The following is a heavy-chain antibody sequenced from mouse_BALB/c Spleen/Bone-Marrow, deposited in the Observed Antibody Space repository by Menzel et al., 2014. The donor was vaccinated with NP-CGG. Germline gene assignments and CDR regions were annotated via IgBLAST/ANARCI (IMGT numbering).Heavy chain of an antibody. CDR3: AREGGYYYGSSPYFDV. Sequence: EVKLVESGPELVKPGASVKISCKASGYSFTGYFMNWVMQSHGKSLEWIGRINPYNGDTFYNQKFKGKATLTVDKSSSTAHMELRSPASEDSAVYYCAREGGYYYGSSPYFDVWGAGTTVTVSS. CDR1: GYSFTGYF. J-gene: IGHJ1*01. CDR2: INPYNGDT. V-gene: IGHV1-20*02. D-gene: IGHD1-1*01.